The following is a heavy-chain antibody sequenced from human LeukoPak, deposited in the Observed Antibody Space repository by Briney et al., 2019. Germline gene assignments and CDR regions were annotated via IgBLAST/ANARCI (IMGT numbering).Heavy chain of an antibody. CDR1: GFTLSSYG. Sequence: GGSLRLSCAAPGFTLSSYGMHWVRQAPGKGLEWVAFIRYDGSNKYYADSVKGRFTISRDNSKNTLYLQMNSLRAEDTAVYYCAKFDFWSGYYEWFDPWGQGTLVTISS. V-gene: IGHV3-30*02. CDR3: AKFDFWSGYYEWFDP. CDR2: IRYDGSNK. J-gene: IGHJ5*02. D-gene: IGHD3-3*01.